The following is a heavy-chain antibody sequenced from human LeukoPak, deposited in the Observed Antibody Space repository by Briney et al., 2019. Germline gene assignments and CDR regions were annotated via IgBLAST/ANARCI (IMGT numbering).Heavy chain of an antibody. J-gene: IGHJ6*01. D-gene: IGHD5-24*01. V-gene: IGHV4-4*07. CDR1: DGFISSYY. CDR2: YYTSGSN. Sequence: SDTQTLTCTVWDGFISSYYCSWIRKPAGKVLEWIRRYYTSGSNNYNPSLKIRVTISVDKSKNQFSLKLRSVTAAETAVYYCASRGWLQFPKPPFYYCMDVWGEGGTVTVSS. CDR3: ASRGWLQFPKPPFYYCMDV.